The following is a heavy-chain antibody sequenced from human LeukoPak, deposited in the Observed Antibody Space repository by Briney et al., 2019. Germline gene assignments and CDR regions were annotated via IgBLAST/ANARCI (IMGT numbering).Heavy chain of an antibody. CDR2: ISSSSNYI. D-gene: IGHD3-16*01. J-gene: IGHJ4*02. V-gene: IGHV3-21*01. CDR1: GFTFSSYS. CDR3: ARENMITFGGVDY. Sequence: PGGSLRLSCAASGFTFSSYSMNWVRQAPGKGLEWVSSISSSSNYIYYADSVKGRFTISRDNAKNSLYLQMNSLRAEDTAVYYCARENMITFGGVDYWGQGTLVTVSS.